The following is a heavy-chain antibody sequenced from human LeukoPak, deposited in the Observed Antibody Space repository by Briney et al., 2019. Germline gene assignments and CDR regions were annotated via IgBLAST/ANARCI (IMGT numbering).Heavy chain of an antibody. CDR3: ARDHGRGVWGSYRLGSFDP. CDR2: INHTGST. CDR1: GGSISSSSYY. D-gene: IGHD3-16*02. Sequence: PSETLSLTCTVSGGSISSSSYYWSWIRQPPGKGLEWIGKINHTGSTNYNPPLKSRVTISVDTSKNQFSLKLSSVTAADTAVYYCARDHGRGVWGSYRLGSFDPWGQGTLVTVSS. J-gene: IGHJ5*02. V-gene: IGHV4-39*07.